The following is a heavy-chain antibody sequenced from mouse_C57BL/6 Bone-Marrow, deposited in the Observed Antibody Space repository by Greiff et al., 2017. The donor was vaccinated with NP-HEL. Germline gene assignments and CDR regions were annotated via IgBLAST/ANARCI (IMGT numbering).Heavy chain of an antibody. J-gene: IGHJ2*01. V-gene: IGHV1-55*01. CDR1: GYTFTSYW. CDR2: LYPGSGST. Sequence: QVQLQQPGAELVKPGASVKMSCKASGYTFTSYWITWVKQRPGQGLEWIGDLYPGSGSTNYNEKFKSKATLTVDTSSSTAYMQLSSLTSEDSAVYYCARRLYYYGSSKDYFDYWGQGTTLTVSA. CDR3: ARRLYYYGSSKDYFDY. D-gene: IGHD1-1*01.